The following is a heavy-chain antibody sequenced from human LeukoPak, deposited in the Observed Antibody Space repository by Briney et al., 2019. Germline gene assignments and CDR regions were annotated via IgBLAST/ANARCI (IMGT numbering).Heavy chain of an antibody. CDR2: MHHSGSR. CDR3: AGGYGSSWSFDH. J-gene: IGHJ4*02. V-gene: IGHV4-59*01. CDR1: GVSIKRYY. D-gene: IGHD2-2*01. Sequence: PSETLSLTCSVSGVSIKRYYWNWVRQPPGRGLEWIGYMHHSGSRHYNPFLKSRVSISLDTSKTQFYLRVSSVTAADTAVYYCAGGYGSSWSFDHWGQGTLATVSS.